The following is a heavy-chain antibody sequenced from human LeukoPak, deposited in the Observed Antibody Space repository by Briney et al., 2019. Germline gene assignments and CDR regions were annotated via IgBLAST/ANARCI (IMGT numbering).Heavy chain of an antibody. CDR2: IYHSGST. CDR1: GYSISSGYY. Sequence: SETLSLTCTVSGYSISSGYYWGWIRQPPGKGLEWIGSIYHSGSTYYNPSLKSRVTISVDTSKNQFSLKLSSVTAADTAVYYCARYESGSYYGLDAFDIWGQGTMVTVSS. D-gene: IGHD1-26*01. CDR3: ARYESGSYYGLDAFDI. V-gene: IGHV4-38-2*02. J-gene: IGHJ3*02.